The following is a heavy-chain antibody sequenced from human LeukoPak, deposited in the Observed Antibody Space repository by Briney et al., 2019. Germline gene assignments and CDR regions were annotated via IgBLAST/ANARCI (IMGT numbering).Heavy chain of an antibody. J-gene: IGHJ4*02. CDR2: INHSGST. CDR3: ARPAAYYDSSDPYDY. D-gene: IGHD3-22*01. CDR1: GGSFSGYY. Sequence: SETLSLTCAVYGGSFSGYYWSWIRQPPGKGLEWIGEINHSGSTNYNPSLKSRVTISVDTSKNQFSLKLSSVTAADTAVYYCARPAAYYDSSDPYDYWGQGTLVTVSS. V-gene: IGHV4-34*01.